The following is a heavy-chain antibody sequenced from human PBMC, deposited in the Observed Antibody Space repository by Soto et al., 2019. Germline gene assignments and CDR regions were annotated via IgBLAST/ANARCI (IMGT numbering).Heavy chain of an antibody. D-gene: IGHD2-21*02. J-gene: IGHJ4*02. CDR3: ARGRVSATRPAHFDY. V-gene: IGHV3-21*01. Sequence: GGSLRLSCAASGFTFSSYSMNWVRQAPGKGLEWVSSISSSSYIYYADSVKGRFTISRDNAKNSLYLQMNSLRAEDTAVYYCARGRVSATRPAHFDYWGQGTLVTVPS. CDR1: GFTFSSYS. CDR2: ISSSSYI.